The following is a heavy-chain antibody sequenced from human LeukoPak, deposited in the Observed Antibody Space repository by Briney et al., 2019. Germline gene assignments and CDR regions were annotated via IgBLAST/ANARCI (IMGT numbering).Heavy chain of an antibody. CDR2: IRYDGSNK. Sequence: GGSLRLSRAASGFTFSSYGMHWARQAPGKGLEWVAFIRYDGSNKYYADSVKGRFTISRDNSKNTLYLQMSSLRAEDTAVYYCAKDHVLWFGESYWGQGTLVTVSS. V-gene: IGHV3-30*02. CDR3: AKDHVLWFGESY. CDR1: GFTFSSYG. J-gene: IGHJ4*02. D-gene: IGHD3-10*01.